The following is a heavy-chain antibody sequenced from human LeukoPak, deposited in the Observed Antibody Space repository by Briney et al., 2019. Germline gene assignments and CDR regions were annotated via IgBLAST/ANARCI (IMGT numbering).Heavy chain of an antibody. J-gene: IGHJ3*02. CDR2: ISAYNGNT. CDR3: ARDYYDSSGYARRAFDI. V-gene: IGHV1-18*01. Sequence: ASVKVSCKASGYTFTSYGISWVRQAPGQGLEWMGWISAYNGNTNYAQKLQGRVTMTTDASTSTAYMELRSLRSDDTAVYYCARDYYDSSGYARRAFDIWGQGTMVTVSS. D-gene: IGHD3-22*01. CDR1: GYTFTSYG.